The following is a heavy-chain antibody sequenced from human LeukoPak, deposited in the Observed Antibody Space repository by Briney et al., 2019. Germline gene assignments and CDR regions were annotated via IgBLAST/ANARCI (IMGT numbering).Heavy chain of an antibody. V-gene: IGHV3-30*18. D-gene: IGHD1-26*01. CDR1: GFTFSSYG. CDR3: AKDREWLIVGATSFDY. J-gene: IGHJ4*02. Sequence: GRSLRLSCAASGFTFSSYGMHWVRQAPGKGLEWVAVISYDGSNKYYADSAKGRFTISRDNSKNTLYLQMNSLRAEDTAVYYCAKDREWLIVGATSFDYWGQGTLVTVSS. CDR2: ISYDGSNK.